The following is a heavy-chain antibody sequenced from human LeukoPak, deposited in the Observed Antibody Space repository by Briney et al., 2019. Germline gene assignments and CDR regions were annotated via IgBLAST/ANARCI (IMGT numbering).Heavy chain of an antibody. CDR2: ISGSGGST. D-gene: IGHD2-2*01. V-gene: IGHV3-23*01. Sequence: AGGSLRLSCAASGFTFSSYAMSWVRQAPGKGLEWVSDISGSGGSTYYADSVEGRFTISRDNSKNMLYLQMNCLRAEDTAVYYCAKTVPDSIVVVPAAILGAEFDYWGQGTLVTVSS. J-gene: IGHJ4*02. CDR1: GFTFSSYA. CDR3: AKTVPDSIVVVPAAILGAEFDY.